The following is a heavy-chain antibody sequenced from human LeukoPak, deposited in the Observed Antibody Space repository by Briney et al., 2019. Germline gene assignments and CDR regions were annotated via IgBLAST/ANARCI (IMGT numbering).Heavy chain of an antibody. Sequence: PGGSLRLSCAASGFTFSSYAMHWVRQAPGKGLEWVANIKQDGSEKYYVDSVRGRFTISRDNATNSLYLQMNGLRAEDTAVYYCARDLNYFDYWGQGTLVTVSS. CDR2: IKQDGSEK. CDR3: ARDLNYFDY. CDR1: GFTFSSYA. J-gene: IGHJ4*02. V-gene: IGHV3-7*01.